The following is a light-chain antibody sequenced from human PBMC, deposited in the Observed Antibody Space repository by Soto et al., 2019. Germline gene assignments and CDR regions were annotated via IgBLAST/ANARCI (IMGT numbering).Light chain of an antibody. V-gene: IGLV2-8*01. CDR2: EVT. Sequence: QSALTPPPSASGSPGQSVTISCTGTSSDVGAYNYVSWFQQLPGKAPKLMIYEVTKRPSGVPDRFSGSKSGNTASLTVSGLQAEDEADYYCSSYAGSNNYVVFGGGTKLTVL. CDR1: SSDVGAYNY. J-gene: IGLJ2*01. CDR3: SSYAGSNNYVV.